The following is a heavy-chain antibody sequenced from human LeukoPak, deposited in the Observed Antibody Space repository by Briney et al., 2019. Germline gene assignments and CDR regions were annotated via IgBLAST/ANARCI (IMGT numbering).Heavy chain of an antibody. CDR2: ISYDGSNK. D-gene: IGHD3-10*01. CDR1: GFTFSSYG. CDR3: AKGMGTYYYGSGSYWGAFDI. J-gene: IGHJ3*02. V-gene: IGHV3-30*18. Sequence: PGGSLRLSCAASGFTFSSYGMHCVRQAPGKGLEWVAVISYDGSNKYYADSVKGRFTISRDNSKNTLYLQMNSLRAEDTAVYYCAKGMGTYYYGSGSYWGAFDIWGQGTMVTVSS.